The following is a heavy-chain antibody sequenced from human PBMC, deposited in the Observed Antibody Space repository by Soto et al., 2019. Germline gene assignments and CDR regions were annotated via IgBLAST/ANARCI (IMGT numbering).Heavy chain of an antibody. V-gene: IGHV5-51*01. CDR3: ARAPPRITIFGLAYLYLDX. CDR1: GYSFTSYW. D-gene: IGHD3-3*01. CDR2: IYPGDSDT. J-gene: IGHJ4*02. Sequence: GEALKISWKGSGYSFTSYWIGWVRQMPGKGLELMVSIYPGDSDTRYSPSFQGQVTISAEKSISTAYLQWSSLKDSDTAMYYCARAPPRITIFGLAYLYLDXWGQGTLVTVSX.